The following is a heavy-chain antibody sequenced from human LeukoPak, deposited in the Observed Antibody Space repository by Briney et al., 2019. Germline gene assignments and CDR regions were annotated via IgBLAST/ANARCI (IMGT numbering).Heavy chain of an antibody. D-gene: IGHD3-16*01. CDR3: TTGPSYGYEW. CDR2: IKTDGRTT. V-gene: IGHV3-74*01. CDR1: GMTFSNHW. Sequence: GGALRLSCAASGMTFSNHWMHWVCHALGEGLVWVSLIKTDGRTTIYADSVKGRFTISRDNGKSTLYLQMNSLRADDTAIYYCTTGPSYGYEWWGQGTVVTVSS. J-gene: IGHJ4*02.